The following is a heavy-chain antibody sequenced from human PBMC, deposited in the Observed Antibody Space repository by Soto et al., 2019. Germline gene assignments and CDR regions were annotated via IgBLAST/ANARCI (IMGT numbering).Heavy chain of an antibody. J-gene: IGHJ6*03. Sequence: GGSLRLSCAASGFTFSSYAMSWVRQAPGKGLEWVSAIRYGGSSKYYADSVKGRFTISRDNSKNTLYLQMNSLRAEDTAVYYCARERAVVVPAAMVYYYYYMDVWGKGTTVTVSS. CDR3: ARERAVVVPAAMVYYYYYMDV. CDR2: IRYGGSSK. CDR1: GFTFSSYA. V-gene: IGHV3-23*01. D-gene: IGHD2-2*01.